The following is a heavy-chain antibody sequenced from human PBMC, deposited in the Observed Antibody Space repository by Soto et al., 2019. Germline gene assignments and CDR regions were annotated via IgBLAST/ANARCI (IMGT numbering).Heavy chain of an antibody. Sequence: QVQLVESGGGVVQPGRSLRLSCAASGFPFTSYGMHWVREVPDKGLEWVAIISYDGIDKYYADSVKGRFTISRDNSKNTLYLQMNSLRPADTALYYCGGGQYYFDYRGQGTLVIVSS. D-gene: IGHD3-10*01. V-gene: IGHV3-30*03. J-gene: IGHJ4*02. CDR2: ISYDGIDK. CDR1: GFPFTSYG. CDR3: GGGQYYFDY.